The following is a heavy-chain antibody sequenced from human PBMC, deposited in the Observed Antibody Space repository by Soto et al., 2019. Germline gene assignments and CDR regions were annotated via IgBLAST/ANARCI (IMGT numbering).Heavy chain of an antibody. Sequence: QITLKESGPALVKPTQTLTLTCTFSGFSLSTSGVGVGWIRQPPGEALEWLALIYWDDYKHFSPSLESRLTITRDHSKNIVVLTMTKMDPVDTATFYCGHRGGGDRILDYWGQGTLVTVSS. D-gene: IGHD3-16*01. CDR3: GHRGGGDRILDY. J-gene: IGHJ4*02. V-gene: IGHV2-5*02. CDR1: GFSLSTSGVG. CDR2: IYWDDYK.